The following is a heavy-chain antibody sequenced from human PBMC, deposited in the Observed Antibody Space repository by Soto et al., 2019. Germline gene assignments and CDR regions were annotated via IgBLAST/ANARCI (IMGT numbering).Heavy chain of an antibody. CDR1: GGSFSGYY. D-gene: IGHD6-19*01. Sequence: PSETLSLTCAVYGGSFSGYYWSWIRQPPGKGLEWIGEINHSGSTNYNPSLKSRVTISVDTSKNQFSLKLSSVTAADTAVYYCASTLGYSSGRLDYWGQGTLVTVSS. CDR2: INHSGST. CDR3: ASTLGYSSGRLDY. J-gene: IGHJ4*02. V-gene: IGHV4-34*01.